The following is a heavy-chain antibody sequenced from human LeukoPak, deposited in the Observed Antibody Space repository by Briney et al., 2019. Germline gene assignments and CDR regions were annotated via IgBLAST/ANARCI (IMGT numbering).Heavy chain of an antibody. CDR1: GFTFRNYW. J-gene: IGHJ4*02. D-gene: IGHD2-21*01. V-gene: IGHV3-74*01. CDR2: LRTDGDKR. Sequence: GGSLRLSCAASGFTFRNYWMHWVRQGPGGGLEWVSRLRTDGDKRSYAASVRDRFTISRDNAKNMLYLQMNSLRVEDTAVYYCVRAHCGPTSLDYWGQGTPVT. CDR3: VRAHCGPTSLDY.